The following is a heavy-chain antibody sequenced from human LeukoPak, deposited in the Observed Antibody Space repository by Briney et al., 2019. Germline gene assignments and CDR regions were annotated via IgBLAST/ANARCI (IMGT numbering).Heavy chain of an antibody. CDR2: INSSGSTI. CDR3: ARELQLERLAFGKEGSAFDY. V-gene: IGHV3-48*03. D-gene: IGHD1-1*01. J-gene: IGHJ4*02. CDR1: GFTFSSYE. Sequence: GGSLRLSCAASGFTFSSYEMNWVRQAPGKGLEWVSYINSSGSTIYYADSVKGRFTISRDNAKNSLYLQMNRLRADDTAVYYCARELQLERLAFGKEGSAFDYWGQGTLVTVSS.